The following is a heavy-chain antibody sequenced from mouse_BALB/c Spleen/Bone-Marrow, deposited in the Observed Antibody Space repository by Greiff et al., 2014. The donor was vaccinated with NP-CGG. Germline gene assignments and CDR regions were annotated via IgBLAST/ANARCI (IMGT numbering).Heavy chain of an antibody. D-gene: IGHD1-1*01. CDR1: GFNIKDTY. J-gene: IGHJ3*01. V-gene: IGHV14-3*02. CDR3: APYYYGSSQFAY. Sequence: EVQLVESGAELVKPGASVKLSCTASGFNIKDTYMHWVKQRPEQGLEWIGRIDPANGNTKYDPKFQGKATITADTSSNTAYLQLSSLTSEDTAVYYCAPYYYGSSQFAYWGQGTLVTLSA. CDR2: IDPANGNT.